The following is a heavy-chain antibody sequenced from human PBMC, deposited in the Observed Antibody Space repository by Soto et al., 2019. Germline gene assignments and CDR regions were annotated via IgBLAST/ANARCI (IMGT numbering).Heavy chain of an antibody. CDR2: ITAGGFNK. CDR3: AKNIGGFSGYDKFDY. D-gene: IGHD5-12*01. CDR1: GFTFSNDD. Sequence: EVQLLESGGDLVQPGGSLRLSCVASGFTFSNDDLSWVRQASGKGLEWVSAITAGGFNKYYADSVKGRFTISRDNSKNTLYLQMNSLSAEDTAVYDCAKNIGGFSGYDKFDYWGQGTLVTVSS. J-gene: IGHJ4*02. V-gene: IGHV3-23*01.